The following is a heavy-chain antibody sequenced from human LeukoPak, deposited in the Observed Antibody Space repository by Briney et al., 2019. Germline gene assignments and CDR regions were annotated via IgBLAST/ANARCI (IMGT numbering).Heavy chain of an antibody. V-gene: IGHV1-69*13. CDR1: GGTFSSYA. Sequence: SVNVSCKASGGTFSSYAISWVRQAPGQGLEWMGGIIPIFGTANYAQKFQGRVTITADESTSTAYMELSSLRSEDTAVYYCARAPLDDYYDSSGYYFGGFDYWGQGTLVTVSS. J-gene: IGHJ4*02. D-gene: IGHD3-22*01. CDR2: IIPIFGTA. CDR3: ARAPLDDYYDSSGYYFGGFDY.